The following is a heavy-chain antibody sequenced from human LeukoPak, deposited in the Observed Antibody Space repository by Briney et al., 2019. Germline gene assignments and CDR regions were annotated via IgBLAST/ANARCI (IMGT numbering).Heavy chain of an antibody. Sequence: ASVKVSCKAFGYTFISFGFSWVRQAPGQGLEWMGWIGGYTGNTNYAQKFQGRVTMTADTSTSTAYMELRTLRSDDTAVYYCVRDLNSAARSFFDYWGPGTLVTVSS. V-gene: IGHV1-18*01. D-gene: IGHD6-6*01. CDR3: VRDLNSAARSFFDY. J-gene: IGHJ4*02. CDR1: GYTFISFG. CDR2: IGGYTGNT.